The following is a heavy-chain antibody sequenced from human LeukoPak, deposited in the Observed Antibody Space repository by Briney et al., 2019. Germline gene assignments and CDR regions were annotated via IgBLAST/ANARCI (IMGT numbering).Heavy chain of an antibody. Sequence: GGSLRLSCAASGFTFSSYWMSWVRQAPGKGLEWVSSISSSSSYIYYADSVKGRFTISRDNAKNSLYLQMNNLRAEDTAVYYCAKDSGSYGVNAFDIWGQGTMVTVSS. V-gene: IGHV3-21*04. D-gene: IGHD1-26*01. CDR2: ISSSSSYI. CDR3: AKDSGSYGVNAFDI. J-gene: IGHJ3*02. CDR1: GFTFSSYW.